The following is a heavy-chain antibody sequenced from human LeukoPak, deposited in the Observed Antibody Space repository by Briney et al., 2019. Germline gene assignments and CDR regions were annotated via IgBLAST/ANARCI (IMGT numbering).Heavy chain of an antibody. CDR3: ARGNVVVVTATVFVNY. J-gene: IGHJ4*02. CDR1: GYTFTDYY. CDR2: INPNSGGT. V-gene: IGHV1-2*06. D-gene: IGHD2-15*01. Sequence: GASVKVSCKTSGYTFTDYYIYWVRQAPGQGLEWIGRINPNSGGTNYAQKFLGRVTMTRDTSINTAYMELNRLTSDDTAVYYCARGNVVVVTATVFVNYWGQGTLVTVTS.